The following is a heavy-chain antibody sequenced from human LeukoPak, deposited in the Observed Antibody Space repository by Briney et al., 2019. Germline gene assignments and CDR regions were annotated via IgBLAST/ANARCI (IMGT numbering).Heavy chain of an antibody. J-gene: IGHJ4*02. CDR3: ARASIWFGELSYYFDY. D-gene: IGHD3-10*01. CDR1: GGSISSGGYS. CDR2: IHHSGST. Sequence: SETLSLTCAVSGGSISSGGYSWSWIRQPPGKGLEWIGYIHHSGSTYYNPSLKSRVTISVDRSKNQFSLKLSSVTAADTAVYYCARASIWFGELSYYFDYWGQGTLVTVSS. V-gene: IGHV4-30-2*01.